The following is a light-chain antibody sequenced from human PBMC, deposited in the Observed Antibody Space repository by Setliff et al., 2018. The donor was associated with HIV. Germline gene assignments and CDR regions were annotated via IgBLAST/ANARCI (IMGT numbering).Light chain of an antibody. CDR3: NSYRSSSTQV. CDR1: TSDIGAFNF. Sequence: QSALTQPASVSGPPGQSITISCTGTTSDIGAFNFVSWYQQHPGKAPKLIIYEVNYRPSGVSTRFSGSKSGNTASLTISGLQAEDEADYYCNSYRSSSTQVFGTGTKVTVL. J-gene: IGLJ1*01. CDR2: EVN. V-gene: IGLV2-14*01.